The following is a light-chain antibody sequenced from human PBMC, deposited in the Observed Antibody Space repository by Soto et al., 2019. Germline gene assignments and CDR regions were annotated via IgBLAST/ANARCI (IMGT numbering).Light chain of an antibody. CDR3: QKSYSSSPQ. Sequence: DIQMTQSPSSLSASVEDRVIITCRASQSISNHLNWYQQKPGKAPKLLIFAASSLQRGVPSRFSSSRTGPDFTLTISILQPEDCATYYCQKSYSSSPQFGQGTKVDIK. CDR1: QSISNH. CDR2: AAS. J-gene: IGKJ1*01. V-gene: IGKV1-39*01.